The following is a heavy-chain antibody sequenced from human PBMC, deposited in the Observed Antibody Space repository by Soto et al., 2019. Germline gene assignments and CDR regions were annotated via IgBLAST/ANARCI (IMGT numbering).Heavy chain of an antibody. CDR3: LTLARQSEVRAVAGTPHPRWTDY. J-gene: IGHJ4*02. CDR1: GGSISSSSYY. CDR2: IYYSGST. Sequence: PSETLSLTCTVSGGSISSSSYYWGWIRQPPGKGLEWIGSIYYSGSTYYNPSLKSRVTISVDTSKNQFSLKLSSVTAADTAVYYCLTLARQSEVRAVAGTPHPRWTDYWGQGTLVTVSS. V-gene: IGHV4-39*01. D-gene: IGHD6-19*01.